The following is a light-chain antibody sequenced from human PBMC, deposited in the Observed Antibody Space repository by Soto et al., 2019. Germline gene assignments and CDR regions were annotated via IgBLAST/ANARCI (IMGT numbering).Light chain of an antibody. CDR1: QSVSSY. CDR3: HQRSNWPPFT. CDR2: DAS. J-gene: IGKJ3*01. V-gene: IGKV3-11*01. Sequence: EIVLTQSPATLSLSPGERATLSCRASQSVSSYLAWYQQKPGQAPRLLIYDASNRATGIPARFSGSGSGTEFPLTISGLEPEDFAVYYCHQRSNWPPFTFGTGTKVDIK.